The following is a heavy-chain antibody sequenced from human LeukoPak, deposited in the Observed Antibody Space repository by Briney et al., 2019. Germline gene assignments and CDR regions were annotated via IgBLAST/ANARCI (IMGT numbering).Heavy chain of an antibody. D-gene: IGHD7-27*01. CDR3: ARGGNWGYFDY. CDR1: GFSFNMFP. Sequence: GGSLRLSCAASGFSFNMFPMHGVRQAPGKGLECVAVISYDGNNKYYADSVNGRFTISRDNSKNTLFLQMNSLRTEDTAIYHCARGGNWGYFDYWGQGTLVTVSS. CDR2: ISYDGNNK. V-gene: IGHV3-30*04. J-gene: IGHJ4*02.